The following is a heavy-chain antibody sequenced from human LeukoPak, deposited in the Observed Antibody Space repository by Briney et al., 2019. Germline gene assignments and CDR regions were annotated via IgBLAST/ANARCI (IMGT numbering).Heavy chain of an antibody. Sequence: SETLSLTCSVSGGSISSYYWSWIRQPPGKGLEWIGYIYYSGSTNYNPSLKSRVTISVDTSKNHFSLKLYSVTAADTAVYYCARRGCSYGYANLDGGYYYYMDVWGKGTTVTVSS. CDR2: IYYSGST. D-gene: IGHD5-18*01. CDR3: ARRGCSYGYANLDGGYYYYMDV. J-gene: IGHJ6*03. CDR1: GGSISSYY. V-gene: IGHV4-59*08.